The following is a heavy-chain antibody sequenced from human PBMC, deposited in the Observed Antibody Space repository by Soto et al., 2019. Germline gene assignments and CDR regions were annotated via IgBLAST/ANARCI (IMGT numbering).Heavy chain of an antibody. Sequence: AGGSLRLSCAASGFSFSRHGMHWVRQSPGKGLEWVAVISYDGSNQDYADSAKGRFSISRDNSKNTVYLQMNSLRVEDSAVYYCARDRSSTYYYYGMDLWGQGTTVTVSS. CDR3: ARDRSSTYYYYGMDL. CDR2: ISYDGSNQ. J-gene: IGHJ6*02. D-gene: IGHD6-19*01. V-gene: IGHV3-30-3*01. CDR1: GFSFSRHG.